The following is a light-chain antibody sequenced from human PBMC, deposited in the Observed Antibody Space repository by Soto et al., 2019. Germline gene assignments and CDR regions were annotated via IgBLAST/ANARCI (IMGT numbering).Light chain of an antibody. CDR1: SSDVGRYNY. J-gene: IGLJ2*01. Sequence: QSVLTQPASVSGSPGQSITISCIGSSSDVGRYNYVSWYQHHPGRVPKPMIFEVSDRPSGVSSRFSGSKSGNTAYLTISGLQAEDEADYYCSSFSSTSTIVFGGGTKLTVL. V-gene: IGLV2-14*01. CDR2: EVS. CDR3: SSFSSTSTIV.